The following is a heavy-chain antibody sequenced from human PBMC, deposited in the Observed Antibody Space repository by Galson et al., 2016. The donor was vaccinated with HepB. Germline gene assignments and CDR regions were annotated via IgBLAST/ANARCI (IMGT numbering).Heavy chain of an antibody. V-gene: IGHV1-18*01. J-gene: IGHJ6*02. CDR3: ARARDYYFYSMDV. CDR1: GYTFTIYG. CDR2: ITTVTGNT. Sequence: SVKVSCKASGYTFTIYGISWVRQAPGQGLEWMGWITTVTGNTNYAQKFQGRVTMTTDTSTNTAYMELRSLRSDDTAVYYCARARDYYFYSMDVWGQGTTVTVSS.